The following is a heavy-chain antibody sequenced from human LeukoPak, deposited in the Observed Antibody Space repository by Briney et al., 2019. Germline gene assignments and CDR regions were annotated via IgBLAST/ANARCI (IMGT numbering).Heavy chain of an antibody. Sequence: SQTLSLTCTVSGGSISSGDYYWSWIRQPPGKGLEWIGYIYYSGSTDYNPTLKSRLNISVATSKNQFSLQLKSVTAADTAVYYCARTYEEAIVVPASTPPWYFDLWGRGTLVTVSS. V-gene: IGHV4-30-4*01. CDR3: ARTYEEAIVVPASTPPWYFDL. CDR2: IYYSGST. CDR1: GGSISSGDYY. D-gene: IGHD2-2*01. J-gene: IGHJ2*01.